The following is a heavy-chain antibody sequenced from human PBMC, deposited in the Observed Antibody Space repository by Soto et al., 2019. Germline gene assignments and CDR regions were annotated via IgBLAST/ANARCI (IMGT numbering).Heavy chain of an antibody. J-gene: IGHJ5*02. CDR2: IYYSGST. Sequence: TLSLTCTVSGGSISSGGYYWSWIRQHPGKGLEWIGYIYYSGSTYYNPSLKSRVTISVDTSKNQFSLKLSSVTAADTAVYYCATVVAAGMFDPWGQGTLVTVSS. D-gene: IGHD5-12*01. CDR3: ATVVAAGMFDP. CDR1: GGSISSGGYY. V-gene: IGHV4-31*03.